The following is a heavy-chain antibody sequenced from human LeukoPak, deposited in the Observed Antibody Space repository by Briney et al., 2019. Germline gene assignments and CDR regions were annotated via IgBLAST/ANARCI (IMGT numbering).Heavy chain of an antibody. CDR3: ARPQNPEIYGYGGFDI. Sequence: GGSLRLSCAASGFTFSNYWMHWVRQAPGKGLVWVSRINTNGRDTHYAESVKGRFTISRDNAKNTLYLQMNSLRAEDTAVYYCARPQNPEIYGYGGFDIWGQGTMVTVSS. J-gene: IGHJ3*02. CDR2: INTNGRDT. V-gene: IGHV3-74*01. CDR1: GFTFSNYW. D-gene: IGHD5-18*01.